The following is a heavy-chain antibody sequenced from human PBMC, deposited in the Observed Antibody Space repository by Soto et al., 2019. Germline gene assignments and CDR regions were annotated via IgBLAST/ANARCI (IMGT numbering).Heavy chain of an antibody. CDR2: ISGSGGST. CDR3: AKSPGREYYYGSGMFDY. J-gene: IGHJ4*02. D-gene: IGHD3-10*01. CDR1: GFTFSSYA. V-gene: IGHV3-23*01. Sequence: GGSLRLSCAASGFTFSSYAMSWVRQAPGKGLEWVSAISGSGGSTYYADSVKGRFTISRDNSKNTLYLQMNSLRAEDTAVYYCAKSPGREYYYGSGMFDYWGQGTLVTVSS.